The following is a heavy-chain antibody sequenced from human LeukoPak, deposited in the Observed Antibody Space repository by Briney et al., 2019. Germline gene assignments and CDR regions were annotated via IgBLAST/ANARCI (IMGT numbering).Heavy chain of an antibody. V-gene: IGHV1-2*02. Sequence: GASVKVSCKASGYTFTGYYMHWVRQAPGQGLEWMGWINPNSGGTNYAQKFQGRVTMTRDTSISTAYMELSRLRSEDTAVYYCARVRKRITMIVVTKAEGWFDPWGQGTLVTVSS. CDR1: GYTFTGYY. D-gene: IGHD3-22*01. J-gene: IGHJ5*02. CDR2: INPNSGGT. CDR3: ARVRKRITMIVVTKAEGWFDP.